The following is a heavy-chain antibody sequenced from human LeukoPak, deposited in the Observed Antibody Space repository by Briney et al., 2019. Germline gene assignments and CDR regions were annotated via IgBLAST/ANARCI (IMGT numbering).Heavy chain of an antibody. J-gene: IGHJ3*02. V-gene: IGHV4-59*12. CDR1: GGSISSYY. CDR3: ARERYCSGGSCFPGAFDI. Sequence: SETLSLTCTVSGGSISSYYWSWIRQPPGKGLEWIGFIYYSGSTNYNPSLKSRVTISVDTSKNQFSLKLSSVTAADTAVYYCARERYCSGGSCFPGAFDIWGQGTMVTVSS. D-gene: IGHD2-15*01. CDR2: IYYSGST.